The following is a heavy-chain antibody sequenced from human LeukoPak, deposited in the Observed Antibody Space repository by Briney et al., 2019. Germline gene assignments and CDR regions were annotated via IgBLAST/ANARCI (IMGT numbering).Heavy chain of an antibody. V-gene: IGHV4-39*07. Sequence: MPSETVSLTCTVSGGSISSSSYYWGWVRQPPGKGLEWIGEIYHSGITYYNPSLKIRFTISVDTSQNPFSLKLSAVTAPDTVVYYCARAKYSSSWFVDYRGQGTLGNVSS. CDR3: ARAKYSSSWFVDY. CDR2: IYHSGIT. D-gene: IGHD6-13*01. CDR1: GGSISSSSYY. J-gene: IGHJ4*02.